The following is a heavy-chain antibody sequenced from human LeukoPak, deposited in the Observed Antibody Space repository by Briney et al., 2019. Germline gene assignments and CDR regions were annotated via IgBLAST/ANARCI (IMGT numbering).Heavy chain of an antibody. Sequence: PSETLSLTCTVSSGSISTSNYYWGWVRQPPGKALEWIGNIFYSGSTNYSPSLKSRVTISLDTSRNQFSLKLNSVTAADTAVYYCARGWHYYYMDVWGKGTTVTVSS. CDR3: ARGWHYYYMDV. V-gene: IGHV4-39*07. J-gene: IGHJ6*03. CDR2: IFYSGST. CDR1: SGSISTSNYY. D-gene: IGHD6-13*01.